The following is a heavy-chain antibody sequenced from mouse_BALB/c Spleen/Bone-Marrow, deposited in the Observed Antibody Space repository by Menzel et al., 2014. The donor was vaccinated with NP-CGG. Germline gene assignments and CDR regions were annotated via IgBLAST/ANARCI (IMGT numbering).Heavy chain of an antibody. CDR1: GFTFTDYY. Sequence: EVKLVESGGGLVQPGGSLRLSCATSGFTFTDYYMSWVRPPPGKALEWLGFIRNKANGYTTEYSASVKGRFTISRDNSQIILYLQMNPLRSEDSASYYCARDSAYYGNWRYYAMEYWGQGRSVTVSS. V-gene: IGHV7-3*02. CDR2: IRNKANGYTT. D-gene: IGHD2-10*01. CDR3: ARDSAYYGNWRYYAMEY. J-gene: IGHJ4*01.